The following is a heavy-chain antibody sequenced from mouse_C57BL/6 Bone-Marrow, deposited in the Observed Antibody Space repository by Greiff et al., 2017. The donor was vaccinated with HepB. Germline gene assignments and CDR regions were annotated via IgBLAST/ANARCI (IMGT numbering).Heavy chain of an antibody. CDR1: GFTFSSYT. CDR2: ISGGGGNT. J-gene: IGHJ3*01. D-gene: IGHD2-4*01. Sequence: EVKLVESGGGLVKPGGSLKLSCAASGFTFSSYTMSWVRQTPEKRLEWVATISGGGGNTYYPDSVKGRFTISRDNAKNTLYLNMSSLRSEDTALYYCARPPYDYVWFAYWGQGTLVTVSA. V-gene: IGHV5-9*01. CDR3: ARPPYDYVWFAY.